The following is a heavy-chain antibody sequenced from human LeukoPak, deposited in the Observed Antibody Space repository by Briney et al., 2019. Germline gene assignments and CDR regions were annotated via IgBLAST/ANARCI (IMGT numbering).Heavy chain of an antibody. CDR2: FDPEDGET. Sequence: SVKFSCKVSGYTLTELSMHWVRQAPGKGLEWMGGFDPEDGETIYAQKFQGRVTMTEDTSTDTAYMELSSLRSEDTAVYYCATGNSPYDFWSGSFDYWGQGTLVTVSS. J-gene: IGHJ4*02. V-gene: IGHV1-24*01. D-gene: IGHD3-3*01. CDR3: ATGNSPYDFWSGSFDY. CDR1: GYTLTELS.